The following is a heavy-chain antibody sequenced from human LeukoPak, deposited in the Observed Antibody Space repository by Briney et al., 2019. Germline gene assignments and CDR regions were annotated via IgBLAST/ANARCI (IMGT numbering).Heavy chain of an antibody. J-gene: IGHJ1*01. CDR3: ARVRSIAVAGVEYFQH. Sequence: ASVKVSCKASGYTSTSYGISWVRQAPGQGLEWMGWISAYNGNTNYAQKLQGRVTMTTDTSTSTAYMELRSLRSDDTAVYYCARVRSIAVAGVEYFQHWGQGTLVTVSS. D-gene: IGHD6-19*01. CDR2: ISAYNGNT. V-gene: IGHV1-18*01. CDR1: GYTSTSYG.